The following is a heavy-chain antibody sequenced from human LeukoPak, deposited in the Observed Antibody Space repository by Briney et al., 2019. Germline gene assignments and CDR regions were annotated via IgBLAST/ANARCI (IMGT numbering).Heavy chain of an antibody. CDR1: GGSISSSSYY. V-gene: IGHV4-39*01. CDR2: VFYSGST. D-gene: IGHD6-19*01. Sequence: SETLSLTCTVSGGSISSSSYYWGWIRQPPGKGLEWIGNVFYSGSTYYNPSLKSRVTISVDTSKNQFSLKLTSLSATDTAIYYCARLMAVAGPERFFDLWGRGTLVTVSS. CDR3: ARLMAVAGPERFFDL. J-gene: IGHJ2*01.